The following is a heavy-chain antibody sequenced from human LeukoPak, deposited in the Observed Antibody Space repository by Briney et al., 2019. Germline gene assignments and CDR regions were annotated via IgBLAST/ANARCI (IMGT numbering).Heavy chain of an antibody. CDR3: ARNVRSSSGSWEENWFDP. D-gene: IGHD6-19*01. V-gene: IGHV1-2*02. CDR2: INPNRGGT. CDR1: GYTFTGYY. J-gene: IGHJ5*02. Sequence: ASVKVSCKASGYTFTGYYMHWVRQAPGQGLEWMGWINPNRGGTNYAQKFQGRVTMTRDTSISTAYMELSRLRSDDTAVYYCARNVRSSSGSWEENWFDPWGQGTLVTVSS.